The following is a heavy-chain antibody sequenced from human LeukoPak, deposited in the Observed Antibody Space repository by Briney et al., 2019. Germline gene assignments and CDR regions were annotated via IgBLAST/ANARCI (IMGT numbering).Heavy chain of an antibody. J-gene: IGHJ6*03. CDR1: GFTFSTFA. V-gene: IGHV3-23*01. D-gene: IGHD5-18*01. CDR3: AGRTAAQDYYMDV. Sequence: GGSLRLSCAASGFTFSTFAMIWVRQPPGKGLEWVSSIFPSGGEIHYADSVRGRFTISRDNSKSTLSLQMNSLRAEDTAIYYCAGRTAAQDYYMDVWGEGTTVTISS. CDR2: IFPSGGEI.